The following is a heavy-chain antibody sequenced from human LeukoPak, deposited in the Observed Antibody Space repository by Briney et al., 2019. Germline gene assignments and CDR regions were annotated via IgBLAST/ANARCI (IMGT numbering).Heavy chain of an antibody. D-gene: IGHD2-15*01. Sequence: PSETLSLTCTVSGGSISSYYWSWIRQPPGKGLEWIGYIYYSGSTNYNPSLKSRVTISADTSKNQFSLKLSSVTAADTAVYYCARAGYCSGGSCYGGMDVWGQGTTVTVSS. J-gene: IGHJ6*02. CDR3: ARAGYCSGGSCYGGMDV. CDR1: GGSISSYY. CDR2: IYYSGST. V-gene: IGHV4-59*01.